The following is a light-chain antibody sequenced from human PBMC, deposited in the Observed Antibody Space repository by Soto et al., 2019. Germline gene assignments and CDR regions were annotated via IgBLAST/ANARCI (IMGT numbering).Light chain of an antibody. CDR3: QQLNSYPIT. V-gene: IGKV1-5*03. CDR1: QSISSW. Sequence: DIQMTQSPSSLSASVGDRVTITCRASQSISSWLAWYQQEPGKAPKLLIYKASTLKSGVPSRFSGSGSGTEFTLTISSLQPEDFATYYCQQLNSYPITFGQGTRLEIK. CDR2: KAS. J-gene: IGKJ5*01.